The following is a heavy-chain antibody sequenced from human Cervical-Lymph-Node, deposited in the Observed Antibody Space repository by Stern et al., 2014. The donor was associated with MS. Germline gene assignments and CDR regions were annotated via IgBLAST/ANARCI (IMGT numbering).Heavy chain of an antibody. V-gene: IGHV4-39*01. CDR2: IYYGGGT. J-gene: IGHJ4*02. D-gene: IGHD2-2*01. CDR3: ARHISSWSKPYYFDY. CDR1: DGSISSSRSY. Sequence: QLEESGPGLVKPSETLSLTCTVSDGSISSSRSYWGWIRQPPGQGLEWIGSIYYGGGTHYNPSLKSRVTISVDTSKNPFSLTLSSVTAADTAVYYCARHISSWSKPYYFDYWGQGALVTVSS.